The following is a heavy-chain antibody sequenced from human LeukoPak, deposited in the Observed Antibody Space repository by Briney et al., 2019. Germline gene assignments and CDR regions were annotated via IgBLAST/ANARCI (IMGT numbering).Heavy chain of an antibody. J-gene: IGHJ6*03. Sequence: PSETLSLTCTVSGGSISSGSYYWSWIRQPAGKGLEWIGRIYTSGSTNYNPSLKSRLTISGDTSKNQFSLKLSSVTAADTAVYYCAGEPASLRLGELSPGRVYYYYYMDVWGKGTTVTVSS. D-gene: IGHD3-16*02. CDR2: IYTSGST. CDR3: AGEPASLRLGELSPGRVYYYYYMDV. V-gene: IGHV4-61*02. CDR1: GGSISSGSYY.